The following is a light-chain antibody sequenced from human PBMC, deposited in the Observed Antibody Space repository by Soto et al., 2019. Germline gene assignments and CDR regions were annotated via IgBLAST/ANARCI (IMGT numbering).Light chain of an antibody. CDR3: SSYTSSTTRV. CDR2: DVS. J-gene: IGLJ2*01. V-gene: IGLV2-14*03. Sequence: QSVLTQPASVSGSPGQSITISCTGTSSDVGGYSYVSWYQQHPGKAPKLIIYDVSDRPSGVSYRFSGSKSGNTASLTISGLQAEDEADYYCSSYTSSTTRVFGGGTKLTVL. CDR1: SSDVGGYSY.